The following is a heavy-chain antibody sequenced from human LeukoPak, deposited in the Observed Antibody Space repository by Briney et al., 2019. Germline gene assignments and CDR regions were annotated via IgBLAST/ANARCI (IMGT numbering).Heavy chain of an antibody. J-gene: IGHJ4*02. CDR3: ARAPYYDFWSGYLLYFDY. D-gene: IGHD3-3*01. V-gene: IGHV1-69*13. CDR2: IIPIFGTA. CDR1: GGTFSSYA. Sequence: ASVKVSCKASGGTFSSYAISWVRQAPGQGLEWMGGIIPIFGTASYAQKFQGRVTITADESTSTAYMELSSLRSEDTAVYYCARAPYYDFWSGYLLYFDYWGQGTLVTVSS.